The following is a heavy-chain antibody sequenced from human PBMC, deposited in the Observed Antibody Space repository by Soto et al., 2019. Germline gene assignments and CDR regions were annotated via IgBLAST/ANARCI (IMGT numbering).Heavy chain of an antibody. V-gene: IGHV1-18*01. CDR2: TXAYNGXT. CDR1: GYTFTTYV. J-gene: IGHJ4*02. CDR3: ARGSYDILSGPDY. Sequence: XVKVSCKASGYTFTTYVISWVRQAPGQRLERMGWTXAYNGXTTYEQKLHGXXTMTTDTSXSTANMAMRSLRSADTAVYYCARGSYDILSGPDYWGQGPLVTVSS. D-gene: IGHD3-9*01.